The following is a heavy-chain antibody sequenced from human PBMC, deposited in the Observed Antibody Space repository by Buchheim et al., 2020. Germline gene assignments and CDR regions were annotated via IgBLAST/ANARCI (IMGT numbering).Heavy chain of an antibody. Sequence: QVQLQESGPGLVKPSETLSLTCTVSGGSVSSGSYYWSWIRQPPGKGLEWIGYIYYSGSTNYNPSLKSRVTISVDTSKNQFSLKLSSVTAADTAVYYCARDRVAAAGQKGYYYYYGMDVWGQGTT. D-gene: IGHD6-13*01. CDR1: GGSVSSGSYY. V-gene: IGHV4-61*01. CDR2: IYYSGST. J-gene: IGHJ6*02. CDR3: ARDRVAAAGQKGYYYYYGMDV.